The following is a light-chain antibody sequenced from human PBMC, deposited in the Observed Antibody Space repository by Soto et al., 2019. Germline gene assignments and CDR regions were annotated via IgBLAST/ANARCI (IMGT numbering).Light chain of an antibody. CDR2: DVI. Sequence: QSALAQPRSVSGSPGQSVTFSCTGTSSDVGAYIYVSWYRQHPGKAPKLIIYDVIKRPSGVPDRFSGSKSGNTASLTISGLQAEDEADYYCCSYAGSYTHVFGTGTKVTV. CDR1: SSDVGAYIY. V-gene: IGLV2-11*01. CDR3: CSYAGSYTHV. J-gene: IGLJ1*01.